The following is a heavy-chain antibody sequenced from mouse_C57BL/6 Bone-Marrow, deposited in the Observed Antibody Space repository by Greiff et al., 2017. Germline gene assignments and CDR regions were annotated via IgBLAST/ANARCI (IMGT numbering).Heavy chain of an antibody. V-gene: IGHV1-75*01. CDR1: GYTFTDYY. J-gene: IGHJ4*01. D-gene: IGHD1-1*01. CDR3: AAYENNYYAMDY. Sequence: QVQLKESGPELVKPGASVKISCKASGYTFTDYYINWVKQRPGQGLAWIGWIFPGSGSTYYNEKFKGKATLTVDKSSSTAYMLLSSLTSEDSAVYFCAAYENNYYAMDYWGQGTSVTVSS. CDR2: IFPGSGST.